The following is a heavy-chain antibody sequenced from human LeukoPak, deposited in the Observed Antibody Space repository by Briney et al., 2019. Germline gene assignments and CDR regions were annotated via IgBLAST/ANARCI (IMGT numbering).Heavy chain of an antibody. Sequence: ASVKVSCKASGYTFTSYDINWVRQATGQGLEWMGWMNPNSGNTGYAQKFQGRVTITRDTSISTAYMELSRLRSDDTAVYYCARAKGKLRYFDWNYFDYWGQGTLVTVSS. D-gene: IGHD3-9*01. CDR2: MNPNSGNT. CDR3: ARAKGKLRYFDWNYFDY. V-gene: IGHV1-8*03. J-gene: IGHJ4*02. CDR1: GYTFTSYD.